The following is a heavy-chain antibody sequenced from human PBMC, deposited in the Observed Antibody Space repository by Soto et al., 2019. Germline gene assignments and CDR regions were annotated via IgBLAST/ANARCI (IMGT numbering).Heavy chain of an antibody. Sequence: PGGSLILSCAASGFNFAGYAMSWVRQAPGKGLEWVSAISGSGKSTYYADSVKGRFTISRDNSKNTLYVQLSSLRAEDTAVYFCARELPLVPFVKWLGAGMAVWGQGMTVTVYS. CDR3: ARELPLVPFVKWLGAGMAV. J-gene: IGHJ6*02. V-gene: IGHV3-23*01. D-gene: IGHD2-2*01. CDR2: ISGSGKST. CDR1: GFNFAGYA.